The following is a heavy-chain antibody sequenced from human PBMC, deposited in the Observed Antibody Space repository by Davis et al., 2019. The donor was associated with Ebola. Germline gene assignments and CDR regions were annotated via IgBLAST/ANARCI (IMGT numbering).Heavy chain of an antibody. V-gene: IGHV5-51*01. CDR3: ARQESLYGWSDY. CDR1: AYDFANYW. J-gene: IGHJ4*02. D-gene: IGHD3-10*01. Sequence: GESLKISCKGSAYDFANYWIAWVRQTPGKGLEWMGIIYAGDSDSRYSPSFEGQVTISVDRSITTAYLQWRSLRASDTAVYYCARQESLYGWSDYWGQGTLVTVSS. CDR2: IYAGDSDS.